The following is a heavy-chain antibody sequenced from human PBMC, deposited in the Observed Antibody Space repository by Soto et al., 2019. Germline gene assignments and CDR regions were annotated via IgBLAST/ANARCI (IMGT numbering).Heavy chain of an antibody. J-gene: IGHJ4*02. CDR1: GGTFSSYA. CDR3: ARRGYSSGWPFDY. CDR2: IIPIFGTA. V-gene: IGHV1-69*06. D-gene: IGHD6-19*01. Sequence: ASVKVSCKASGGTFSSYAISWVRQAPGQGLEWMGGIIPIFGTANYAQKFQGRVTITADKSTSTAYMELSSLRSEDTAVYYCARRGYSSGWPFDYWGQGTLVTVSS.